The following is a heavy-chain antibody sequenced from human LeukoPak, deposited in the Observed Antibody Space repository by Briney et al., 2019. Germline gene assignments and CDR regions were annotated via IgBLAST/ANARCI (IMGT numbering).Heavy chain of an antibody. D-gene: IGHD6-19*01. CDR3: ARGNSSGCDFFDY. V-gene: IGHV4-59*01. J-gene: IGHJ4*02. Sequence: SETLSLTCTVSGGSISSYYWSWIRQPPGKGLEWIGYIYYSGSTNYNPSLKSRVTISVDTSKNQFSLKLSSVTAADTAVYYCARGNSSGCDFFDYWGQGTLVTVSS. CDR2: IYYSGST. CDR1: GGSISSYY.